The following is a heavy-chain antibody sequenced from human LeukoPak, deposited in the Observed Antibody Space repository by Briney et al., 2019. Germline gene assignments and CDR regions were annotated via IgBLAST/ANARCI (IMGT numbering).Heavy chain of an antibody. CDR1: GFTFSMYE. Sequence: GGSLRLSCAASGFTFSMYEMNWIRQAPGKGLEGVSYIVSSGIAIYYADSVRGRFTISRDNAKNSLYLQMNSLRAEDTAVYYCARVGYFGSGSYYTGGHYFDYWGQGTLVTVSS. J-gene: IGHJ4*02. D-gene: IGHD3-10*01. CDR3: ARVGYFGSGSYYTGGHYFDY. CDR2: IVSSGIAI. V-gene: IGHV3-48*03.